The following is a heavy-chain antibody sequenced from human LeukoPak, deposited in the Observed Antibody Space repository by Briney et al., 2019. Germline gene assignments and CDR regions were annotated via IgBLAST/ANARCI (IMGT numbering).Heavy chain of an antibody. CDR2: ISAYNGNT. J-gene: IGHJ6*03. V-gene: IGHV1-18*01. D-gene: IGHD3-22*01. Sequence: GASVKVSCKASGYTFTSYGISWVRQAPGQGLEWMGWISAYNGNTDYAQKLQGRVTMTTDTSTSTAYMGLRSLRSDDTAVYYCARTGGYYDSSGYYYYYYMDVWGEGTTVTVSS. CDR1: GYTFTSYG. CDR3: ARTGGYYDSSGYYYYYYMDV.